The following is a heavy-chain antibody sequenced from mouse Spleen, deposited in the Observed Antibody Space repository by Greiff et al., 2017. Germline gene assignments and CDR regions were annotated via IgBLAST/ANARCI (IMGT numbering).Heavy chain of an antibody. CDR1: GYTFTSYW. CDR2: IHPNSGST. CDR3: AREERWYFDV. V-gene: IGHV1-64*01. J-gene: IGHJ1*01. Sequence: QVQLKESGAELVKPGASVKLSCKASGYTFTSYWMHWVKQRPGQGLEWIGMIHPNSGSTNYNEKFKSKATLTVDKSSTTAYMQLSSLTSEDSAVYYCAREERWYFDVWGAGTTVTVSS.